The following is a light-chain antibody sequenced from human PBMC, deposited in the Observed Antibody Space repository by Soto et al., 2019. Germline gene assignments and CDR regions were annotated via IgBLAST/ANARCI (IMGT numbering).Light chain of an antibody. CDR2: YNN. J-gene: IGLJ3*02. CDR3: QSYDSSLSGSV. Sequence: QPVLTQPPSVSGAPGQRVTISCTGGSSNIGAGYDVHWYQQLPGTPPKLLIYYNNDRPSGVPDRFSGSKSGTSASLAITGLQAEDEADYYCQSYDSSLSGSVFGGGTKLTVL. CDR1: SSNIGAGYD. V-gene: IGLV1-40*01.